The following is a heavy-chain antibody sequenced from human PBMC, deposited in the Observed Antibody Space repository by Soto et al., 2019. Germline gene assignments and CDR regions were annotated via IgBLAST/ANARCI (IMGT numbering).Heavy chain of an antibody. CDR3: ARVQVTMVRGQLHYYYGMDV. CDR2: IYSGGST. D-gene: IGHD3-10*01. J-gene: IGHJ6*02. Sequence: GGSLRLSCAASGFTVSSNYMSWVRQAPGKGLEWVSVIYSGGSTYYADSVKGRFTISRDNSKNTLYLQMNSLRAEDTAVYYCARVQVTMVRGQLHYYYGMDVWGQGTTVTVSS. V-gene: IGHV3-53*01. CDR1: GFTVSSNY.